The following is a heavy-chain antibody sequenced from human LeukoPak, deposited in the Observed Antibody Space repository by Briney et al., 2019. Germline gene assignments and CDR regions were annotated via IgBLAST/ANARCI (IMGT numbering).Heavy chain of an antibody. J-gene: IGHJ4*02. CDR3: ARVAYYYDSSGYYLRD. CDR1: GYTFTSYD. CDR2: ISPDSDGT. D-gene: IGHD3-22*01. V-gene: IGHV1-2*02. Sequence: GASVKVSCKASGYTFTSYDINWVRQATGQGLEWMGWISPDSDGTKYAQKFQGRVTMTRDTSISTAYMELSRLRSDDTAVYYCARVAYYYDSSGYYLRDWGQGTLVTVSS.